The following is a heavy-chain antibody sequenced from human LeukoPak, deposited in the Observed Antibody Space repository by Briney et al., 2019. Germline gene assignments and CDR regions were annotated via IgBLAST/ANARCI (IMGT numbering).Heavy chain of an antibody. J-gene: IGHJ6*03. CDR2: TYYRSKWYN. V-gene: IGHV6-1*01. Sequence: SQTLSLTCAISGDSVSSNSAAWNWIRQSPSRGLEWLGRTYYRSKWYNDYAVSVKSRITINPDTSKNQFSLKLSSVTAADTAVYYCTRGSIAYYYMDVWGKGTTVTISS. CDR3: TRGSIAYYYMDV. D-gene: IGHD3-22*01. CDR1: GDSVSSNSAA.